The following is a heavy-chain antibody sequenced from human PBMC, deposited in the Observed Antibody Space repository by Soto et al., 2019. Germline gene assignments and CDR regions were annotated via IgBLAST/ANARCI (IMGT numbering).Heavy chain of an antibody. CDR1: GFTFSSYA. D-gene: IGHD3-22*01. J-gene: IGHJ4*02. Sequence: PGGSLRLSCAASGFTFSSYAMSWVRQAPGKGLEWVSAISGSGGSTYYADSVKGRFTISRDNSKNTLYLQMNSLRAEDTAVYYCAKDIGNYYDSSGYFPYYFDYWGQGTLVTVSS. V-gene: IGHV3-23*01. CDR2: ISGSGGST. CDR3: AKDIGNYYDSSGYFPYYFDY.